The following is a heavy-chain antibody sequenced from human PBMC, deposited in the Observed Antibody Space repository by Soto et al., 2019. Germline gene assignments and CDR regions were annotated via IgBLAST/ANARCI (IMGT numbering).Heavy chain of an antibody. Sequence: EVQLVESGGGLVQPGGSLRLSCAASGFTVSSNYMSWVRQAPGKGLEWVSVIYSGGSTYYADSVKGRFTISRDNSKNPLYLQMNSLRAEDTAVYYCAREETAREFDYWGQGTLVTVSS. CDR1: GFTVSSNY. D-gene: IGHD1-26*01. CDR2: IYSGGST. V-gene: IGHV3-66*01. CDR3: AREETAREFDY. J-gene: IGHJ4*02.